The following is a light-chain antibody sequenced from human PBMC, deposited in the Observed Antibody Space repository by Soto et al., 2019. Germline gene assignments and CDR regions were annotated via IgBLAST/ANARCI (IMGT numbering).Light chain of an antibody. Sequence: QSALTQHASVSGSPGQSITISCTGTSRDVGSYNLVSWYQQHPGKAPKRMIYEVSKRPSGVSNRFSGSKSGNTASLTISGLQAEDEADYYCCSSAGSSTYVVVTGTKLTVL. V-gene: IGLV2-23*02. CDR2: EVS. J-gene: IGLJ1*01. CDR1: SRDVGSYNL. CDR3: CSSAGSSTYV.